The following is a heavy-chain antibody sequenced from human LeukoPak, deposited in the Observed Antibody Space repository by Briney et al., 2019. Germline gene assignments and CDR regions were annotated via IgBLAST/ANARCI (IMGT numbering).Heavy chain of an antibody. J-gene: IGHJ6*03. CDR3: ARDQNQCSGGSCYSYYYYYMDV. Sequence: GGSLRLSCAASGFTFSNYAMSWVRQAPGKGLEWVSAISGSASSTYHADSVKGRFTISRDNAKNSLYLQMNSLRAEDTAVYYCARDQNQCSGGSCYSYYYYYMDVWGKGTTVTISS. V-gene: IGHV3-23*01. D-gene: IGHD2-15*01. CDR2: ISGSASST. CDR1: GFTFSNYA.